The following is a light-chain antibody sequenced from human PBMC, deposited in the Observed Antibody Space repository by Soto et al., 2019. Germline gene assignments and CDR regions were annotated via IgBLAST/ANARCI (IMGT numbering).Light chain of an antibody. V-gene: IGLV1-44*01. Sequence: VLTQPPSASGTPGQRVSISFSGGSSNIGTNTVNWYQHLPGTAPKLLIFSNDERPSGVPDRFSGSKSGTSASLAISGLQSDDEADYYCATWDDSLNGVVFGGGTKVTVL. CDR1: SSNIGTNT. CDR3: ATWDDSLNGVV. J-gene: IGLJ2*01. CDR2: SND.